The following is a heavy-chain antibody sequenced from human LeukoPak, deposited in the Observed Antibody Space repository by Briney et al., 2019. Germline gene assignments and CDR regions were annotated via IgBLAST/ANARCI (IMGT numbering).Heavy chain of an antibody. CDR2: ISSSSSYI. Sequence: PGGSLRLSCAASGFTFSSYSMNWVRQAPGKGLEWVSSISSSSSYIYYADSVKGRFTISRDNAKNSLYLQMNSLRAEDTAVYYCARDVVVVVAAPRLGELSPWGQGTLVTVSS. CDR3: ARDVVVVVAAPRLGELSP. D-gene: IGHD2-15*01. J-gene: IGHJ5*02. V-gene: IGHV3-21*01. CDR1: GFTFSSYS.